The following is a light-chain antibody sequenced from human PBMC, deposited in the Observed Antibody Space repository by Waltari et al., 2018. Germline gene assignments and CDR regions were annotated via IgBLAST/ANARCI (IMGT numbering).Light chain of an antibody. CDR3: SSYTTRGTWV. V-gene: IGLV2-14*03. J-gene: IGLJ3*02. Sequence: QSALTQPASVSGSPGQSITFSCTGAFSDVGSYAFVPWYQHLPGRAPKLLIYDVSPRPSGVSDRLSGSKSGNTASLTISGLQPEDEADYYCSSYTTRGTWVFGGGTKLTVL. CDR2: DVS. CDR1: FSDVGSYAF.